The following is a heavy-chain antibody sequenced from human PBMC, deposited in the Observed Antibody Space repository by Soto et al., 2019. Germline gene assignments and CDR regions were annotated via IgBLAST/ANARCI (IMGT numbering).Heavy chain of an antibody. Sequence: SETLSLTGCVSGYSTRSGYYWGCIRHPPVKGLEWIGSIYHSGSTYYNPSLKSRVTISVDTSKNQFSLKLSSVTAADTAVYYCARDRHTTYYYDSSGYYLDYWGQGTLVTVSS. CDR2: IYHSGST. V-gene: IGHV4-38-2*02. CDR3: ARDRHTTYYYDSSGYYLDY. CDR1: GYSTRSGYY. D-gene: IGHD3-22*01. J-gene: IGHJ4*02.